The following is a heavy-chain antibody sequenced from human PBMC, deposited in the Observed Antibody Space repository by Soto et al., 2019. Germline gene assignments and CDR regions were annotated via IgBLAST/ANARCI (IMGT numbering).Heavy chain of an antibody. CDR1: GFTFSAYG. D-gene: IGHD5-18*01. CDR3: ARGAFQLWSASFKYGMDV. Sequence: GGSLRLSCVASGFTFSAYGMHWVRQSPGKGLEGLAAISNDGNTNYYADSVKGRFTISRDNSKNTLDLQMNSLRDEDTAVYYCARGAFQLWSASFKYGMDVWGQGTTVTVSS. V-gene: IGHV3-30*03. J-gene: IGHJ6*01. CDR2: ISNDGNTN.